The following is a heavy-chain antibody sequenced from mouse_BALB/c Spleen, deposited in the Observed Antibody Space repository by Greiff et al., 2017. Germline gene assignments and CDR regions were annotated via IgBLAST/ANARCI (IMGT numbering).Heavy chain of an antibody. CDR3: ARSGGLHYFDY. CDR1: GFTFSSFG. V-gene: IGHV5-17*02. Sequence: EVNVVESGGGLVQPGGSRKLSCAASGFTFSSFGMHWVRQAPEKGLEWVAYISSGSSTIYYADTVKGRFTISRDNPKNTLFLQMTSLRSEDTAMYYCARSGGLHYFDYWGQGTTLTVSS. J-gene: IGHJ2*01. D-gene: IGHD2-4*01. CDR2: ISSGSSTI.